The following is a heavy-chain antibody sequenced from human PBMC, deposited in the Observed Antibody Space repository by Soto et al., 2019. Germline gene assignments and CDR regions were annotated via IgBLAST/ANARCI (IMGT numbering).Heavy chain of an antibody. J-gene: IGHJ4*02. CDR1: GDAMTKNE. CDR3: ARTLRAAYYFDF. D-gene: IGHD6-13*01. CDR2: VYMSGST. V-gene: IGHV4-4*07. Sequence: SAAVCLRCTISGDAMTKNERSWIRKTGGRGLEWSGRVYMSGSTNYNDSLKSRVTMSIDTSNNHFSLDLKSVTAADTAVYYCARTLRAAYYFDFWRQGALVIVSS.